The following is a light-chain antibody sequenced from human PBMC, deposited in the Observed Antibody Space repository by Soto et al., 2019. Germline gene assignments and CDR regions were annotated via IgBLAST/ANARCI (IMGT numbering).Light chain of an antibody. CDR1: SSDVGGYNY. V-gene: IGLV2-14*01. CDR2: DVS. J-gene: IGLJ1*01. CDR3: SSYTSSSTYV. Sequence: QSALTQPASVSGSPGQLITISCTGTSSDVGGYNYVSWYQQHPGKAPTLMIYDVSNRPSGVSNRFSGSKSGNTASLTISGLQAEDEADYYCSSYTSSSTYVFGTGTKLTVL.